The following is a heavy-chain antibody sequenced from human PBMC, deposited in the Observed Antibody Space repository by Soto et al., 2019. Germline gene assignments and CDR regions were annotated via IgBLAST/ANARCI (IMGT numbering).Heavy chain of an antibody. J-gene: IGHJ4*02. Sequence: GGSLRLSCAASGFNFSSYSMNWVRQAPGKGLEWVSYISSSSSTIYYADSVKGRFTISRDNAKNSLYLQMNSLRAEDTAVYYCATASQGTVTTSWGQGTLVTVSS. D-gene: IGHD4-17*01. CDR3: ATASQGTVTTS. CDR1: GFNFSSYS. V-gene: IGHV3-48*01. CDR2: ISSSSSTI.